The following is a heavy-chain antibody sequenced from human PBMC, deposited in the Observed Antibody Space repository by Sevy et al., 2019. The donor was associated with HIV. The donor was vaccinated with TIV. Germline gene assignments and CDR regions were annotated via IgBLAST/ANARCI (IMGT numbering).Heavy chain of an antibody. V-gene: IGHV4-59*01. Sequence: SETLSLTCTVSGGSISSYYWRWIRQPPGKGLEWIGYIYYSGSTNYNPSLKSRVTISVDTSKNQFSLKLSSVTAADTAVYYCARDVTNNWFDPWGQGTLVTVSS. J-gene: IGHJ5*02. CDR3: ARDVTNNWFDP. CDR2: IYYSGST. D-gene: IGHD4-4*01. CDR1: GGSISSYY.